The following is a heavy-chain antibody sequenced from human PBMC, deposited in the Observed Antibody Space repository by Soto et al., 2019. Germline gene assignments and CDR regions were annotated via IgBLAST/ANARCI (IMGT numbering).Heavy chain of an antibody. J-gene: IGHJ3*02. D-gene: IGHD3-9*01. CDR2: ISAYNGNT. V-gene: IGHV1-18*01. CDR1: GYTFTSYG. Sequence: ASVKVSCKASGYTFTSYGISWVRQAPGQGPEWMGWISAYNGNTNYAQKLQGRVTMTTDTSTSTAYMELRSLRSDDTAVYYCARDGKLTYYDILTGYYPDAFDIRGQGTMVTVSS. CDR3: ARDGKLTYYDILTGYYPDAFDI.